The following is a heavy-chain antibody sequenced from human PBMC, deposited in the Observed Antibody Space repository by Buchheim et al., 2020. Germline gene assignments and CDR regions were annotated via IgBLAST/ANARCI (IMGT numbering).Heavy chain of an antibody. CDR3: AKRVAEGYLGGFDF. D-gene: IGHD5-24*01. J-gene: IGHJ4*02. CDR1: GLIFSSYA. CDR2: ISSSGGTT. V-gene: IGHV3-23*01. Sequence: EVQLLESGGGLVQPGGSLRLSCEVSGLIFSSYAMSWVRQAPGKGLEWVSGISSSGGTTYYADSVKGRFTISRDISKKTLYLQMKRLGVEDTAVYYCAKRVAEGYLGGFDFWGQGTL.